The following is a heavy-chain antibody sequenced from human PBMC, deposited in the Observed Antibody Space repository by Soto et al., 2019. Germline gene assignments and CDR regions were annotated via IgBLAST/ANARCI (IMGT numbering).Heavy chain of an antibody. CDR2: IIPIFGTA. Sequence: ASVKVSCKASGGTFSSYAISWVRQAPGQGLEWMGGIIPIFGTANYAQKFQGRVTITADESTSTAYMELSSLRSEDTAVYYCARGITMRVVVQRDATDKYYFDSWALGTLVTVSS. V-gene: IGHV1-69*13. CDR3: ARGITMRVVVQRDATDKYYFDS. CDR1: GGTFSSYA. J-gene: IGHJ4*02. D-gene: IGHD3-22*01.